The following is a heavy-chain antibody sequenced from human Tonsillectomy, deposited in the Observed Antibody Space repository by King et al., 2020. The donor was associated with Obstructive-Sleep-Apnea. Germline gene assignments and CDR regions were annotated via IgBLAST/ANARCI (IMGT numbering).Heavy chain of an antibody. CDR2: IYYSGST. Sequence: LQLQESGPGLVKPSETLSLTCTVSGGSVSSGSYYWSWIRQPPGKGLEWIGYIYYSGSTNYNPSLKSRVTISVDTSKNQFSLKLSSVTAADTAVYYCARLGGGAAAGFYYFVYWGQGTLVTVSS. D-gene: IGHD6-13*01. V-gene: IGHV4-61*01. J-gene: IGHJ4*02. CDR1: GGSVSSGSYY. CDR3: ARLGGGAAAGFYYFVY.